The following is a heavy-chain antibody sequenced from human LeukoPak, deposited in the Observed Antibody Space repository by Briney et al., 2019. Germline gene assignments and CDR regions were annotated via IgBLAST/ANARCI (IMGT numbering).Heavy chain of an antibody. D-gene: IGHD3-10*01. J-gene: IGHJ6*02. CDR1: GYTFTSYG. CDR3: AREAQNYYGSGSYPGGYYGMDA. Sequence: ASVKVSCKASGYTFTSYGISWVRQAPGQGLEWMGWISAYNGNTNYAQKFQGRVTMTRDTSISTAYMELSRLRSDDTAVYYCAREAQNYYGSGSYPGGYYGMDAWGQGTTVTVSS. CDR2: ISAYNGNT. V-gene: IGHV1-18*01.